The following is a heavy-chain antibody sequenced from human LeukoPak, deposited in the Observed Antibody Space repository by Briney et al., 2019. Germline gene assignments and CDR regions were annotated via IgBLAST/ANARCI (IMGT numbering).Heavy chain of an antibody. J-gene: IGHJ3*02. CDR2: ISYDGSNK. V-gene: IGHV3-30*01. CDR3: ARARVPSLVGATGASAFDI. CDR1: GFTFSSYA. Sequence: PGRSLRLSCAASGFTFSSYAMHWVRQAPGKGLEWVAVISYDGSNKYYADSVKGRFTISRDNSKNTLYLQMNSLRAEDTAVYYCARARVPSLVGATGASAFDIWGQGTMVTVSS. D-gene: IGHD1-26*01.